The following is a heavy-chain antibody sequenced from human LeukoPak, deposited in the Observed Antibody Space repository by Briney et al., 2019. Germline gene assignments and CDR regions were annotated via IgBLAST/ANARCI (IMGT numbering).Heavy chain of an antibody. D-gene: IGHD1-26*01. V-gene: IGHV1-2*02. J-gene: IGHJ4*02. CDR2: INPNSGGT. Sequence: VASVKVSCKASGYTFTSYDINWVRQAPGQGLEWMGWINPNSGGTNYAQKFQGRVTMTRDTSISTAYMELSRLRSDDTAVYYCARGIVGATTGDWGQGTLVTVSS. CDR3: ARGIVGATTGD. CDR1: GYTFTSYD.